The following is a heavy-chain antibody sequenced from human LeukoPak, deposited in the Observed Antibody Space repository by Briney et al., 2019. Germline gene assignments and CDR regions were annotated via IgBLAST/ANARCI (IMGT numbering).Heavy chain of an antibody. V-gene: IGHV1-69*01. Sequence: SVKVSCKASGGTFSSYAISWVRQAPGQGLEWMGGIIPIFGTANYAQKFQGRVTITADGSTSTAYMELSSLRSEDTAVYYCARDRDLASKGNYYYYYMDVWGKGTTVTVSS. CDR3: ARDRDLASKGNYYYYYMDV. CDR2: IIPIFGTA. CDR1: GGTFSSYA. J-gene: IGHJ6*03. D-gene: IGHD2-15*01.